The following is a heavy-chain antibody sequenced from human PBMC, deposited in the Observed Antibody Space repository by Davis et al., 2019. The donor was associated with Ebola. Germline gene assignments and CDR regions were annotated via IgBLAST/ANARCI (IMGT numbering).Heavy chain of an antibody. J-gene: IGHJ4*02. D-gene: IGHD3-10*01. CDR2: ISSSSSYI. Sequence: GGSLRLSCAASGFTFSSYSMNWVRQAPGKGLEWVSSISSSSSYIYYADSVKGRFTISRDNAKNSLYLQMNSLRAEDTAVYYCARGGAYYYGSGSYYNFGRNQYYFDYWGQGTLVTVSS. CDR1: GFTFSSYS. CDR3: ARGGAYYYGSGSYYNFGRNQYYFDY. V-gene: IGHV3-21*01.